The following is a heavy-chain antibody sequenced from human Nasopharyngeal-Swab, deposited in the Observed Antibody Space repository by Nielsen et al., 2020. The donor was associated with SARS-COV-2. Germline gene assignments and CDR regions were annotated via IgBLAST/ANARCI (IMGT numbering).Heavy chain of an antibody. D-gene: IGHD5-24*01. Sequence: GESLKISCATSGFTFSTYGMHWVRQAPGKGLEYVSTINDYEDRLYYADSVKGRFTISRDNSRNTLYLQMNSLRTEDSALYYCAKDLPGYKGFDYWGQGTLVTVSS. J-gene: IGHJ4*02. CDR2: INDYEDRL. CDR3: AKDLPGYKGFDY. CDR1: GFTFSTYG. V-gene: IGHV3-64D*06.